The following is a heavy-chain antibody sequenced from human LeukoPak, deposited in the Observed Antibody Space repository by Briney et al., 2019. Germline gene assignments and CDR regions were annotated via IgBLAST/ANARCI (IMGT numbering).Heavy chain of an antibody. CDR1: GGSISSSSYY. CDR3: ARRVRSYRYFDY. Sequence: SETLSLTCTVSGGSISSSSYYWGWIRQPSGKGLEWIGSIYYSGSTYYNPSLKSRVTISVDTSKNQFSLKLSSVTAADTAVYYCARRVRSYRYFDYWGQGTLVTVSS. V-gene: IGHV4-39*01. D-gene: IGHD1-26*01. CDR2: IYYSGST. J-gene: IGHJ4*02.